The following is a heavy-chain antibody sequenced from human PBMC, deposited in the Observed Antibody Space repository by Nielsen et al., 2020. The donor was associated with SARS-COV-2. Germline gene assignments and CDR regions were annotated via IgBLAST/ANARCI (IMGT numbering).Heavy chain of an antibody. CDR2: ISWNSGSI. CDR1: GFTFDDYA. V-gene: IGHV3-9*01. Sequence: SLKISCAASGFTFDDYAMHWVRQAPGKGLEWVSGISWNSGSIGYADSVKGRFTISRDNSKNTLYLQMNSLRAEDTAVYYCAKGGIVVELDVWGQGTTVTVSS. J-gene: IGHJ6*02. D-gene: IGHD2-15*01. CDR3: AKGGIVVELDV.